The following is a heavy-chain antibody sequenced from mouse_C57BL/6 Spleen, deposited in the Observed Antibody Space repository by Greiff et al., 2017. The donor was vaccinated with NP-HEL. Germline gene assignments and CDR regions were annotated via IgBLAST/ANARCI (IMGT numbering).Heavy chain of an antibody. V-gene: IGHV8-8*01. CDR2: IWWDDDK. J-gene: IGHJ4*01. Sequence: QVTLKVCGPGILQPSQTLSLTCSFSGFSLSTFGMGVGWIRQPSGKGLEWLAHIWWDDDKYYNPALKSRPTISKDTSKNQVFLKIANVDTADTATYYCAFITTVVATDYYAMDYWGQGTSVTVSS. CDR3: AFITTVVATDYYAMDY. CDR1: GFSLSTFGMG. D-gene: IGHD1-1*01.